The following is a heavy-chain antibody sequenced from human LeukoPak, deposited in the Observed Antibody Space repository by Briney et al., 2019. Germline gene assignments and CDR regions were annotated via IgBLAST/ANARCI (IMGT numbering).Heavy chain of an antibody. CDR2: IKGDGNQK. V-gene: IGHV3-7*01. D-gene: IGHD2-8*01. J-gene: IGHJ4*02. Sequence: GGSLRLSCAASGFTFCNSWMDWVRQAPGQGLEWLANIKGDGNQKNYMDSVKGRFVISRDNAKNLLYLQMNSLKAEDTAVYYCMTNCGGDCWGQGTLVTVSS. CDR1: GFTFCNSW. CDR3: MTNCGGDC.